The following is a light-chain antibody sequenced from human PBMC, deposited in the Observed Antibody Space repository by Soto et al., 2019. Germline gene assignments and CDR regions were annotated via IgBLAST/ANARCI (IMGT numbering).Light chain of an antibody. CDR3: QQYNNWPPLT. J-gene: IGKJ4*01. Sequence: EIVMTQSPATLSVSPGERATLSCRASQSVSSNLAWYQQRPGQAPRLLMYGASTRATGIPARFSGSGSGTEFTLTISSLQSEDIALYFCQQYNNWPPLTFGGGTKVEIK. V-gene: IGKV3-15*01. CDR2: GAS. CDR1: QSVSSN.